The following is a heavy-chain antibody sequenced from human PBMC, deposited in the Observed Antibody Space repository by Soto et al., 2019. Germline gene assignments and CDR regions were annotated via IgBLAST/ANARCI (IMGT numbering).Heavy chain of an antibody. CDR3: AQYDGSAVKGYFDY. Sequence: TSETLSLTCTVSGGSLSSGDYYWSWIRQPPGKGLEWIGYIYYSGSTYYNPSLKSRVTISVDTSKNQFSLRLSSVTVADTAVYFCAQYDGSAVKGYFDYWGQGIMVTVSS. D-gene: IGHD3-22*01. CDR2: IYYSGST. CDR1: GGSLSSGDYY. J-gene: IGHJ4*02. V-gene: IGHV4-30-4*01.